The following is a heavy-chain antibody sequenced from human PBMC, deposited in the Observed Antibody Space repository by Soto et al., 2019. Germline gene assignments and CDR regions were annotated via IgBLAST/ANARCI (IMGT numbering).Heavy chain of an antibody. Sequence: EVRLLDSGGGLVQRGGSLRLSCEASGFAFHTYAMSWVRQVPGKGLEWVSAINSAGDKSYYAASVEGRFTISRDNSKNLLFLQMDSLRADDTAVYYCARAPQYGSAGYYYNFWGQGTLVTVSS. CDR2: INSAGDKS. CDR3: ARAPQYGSAGYYYNF. D-gene: IGHD3-10*01. J-gene: IGHJ4*02. V-gene: IGHV3-23*01. CDR1: GFAFHTYA.